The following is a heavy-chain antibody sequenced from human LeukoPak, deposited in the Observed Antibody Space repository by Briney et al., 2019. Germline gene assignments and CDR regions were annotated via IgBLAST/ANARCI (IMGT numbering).Heavy chain of an antibody. D-gene: IGHD3-3*01. CDR2: IYTSGST. CDR1: GGSISSYY. J-gene: IGHJ4*02. CDR3: AAMYYDFWSGYSFLDY. V-gene: IGHV4-4*07. Sequence: SETLSLTCTVSGGSISSYYWSWIRQPAGKGLEWIGRIYTSGSTNYNPSLKSRVTMSVDTSKNQFSLKLSSVTAADTAVYYCAAMYYDFWSGYSFLDYWGQGTLVTVSS.